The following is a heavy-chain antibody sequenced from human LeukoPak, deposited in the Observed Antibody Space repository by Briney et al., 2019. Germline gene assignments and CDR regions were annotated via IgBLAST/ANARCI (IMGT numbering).Heavy chain of an antibody. V-gene: IGHV3-66*01. J-gene: IGHJ4*02. CDR1: GFTVSSNY. CDR2: IYSGGST. D-gene: IGHD5-12*01. Sequence: GGSLRLSCAASGFTVSSNYMSWVRQAPGKGLEWVSVIYSGGSTYYADSVKGRFTISRDNSKNTLYLQMNSLRAEDTAVYYCARDTSGYDREVYWGQGTLVTVSS. CDR3: ARDTSGYDREVY.